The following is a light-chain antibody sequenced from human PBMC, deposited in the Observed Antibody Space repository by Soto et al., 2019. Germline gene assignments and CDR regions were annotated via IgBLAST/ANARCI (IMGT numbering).Light chain of an antibody. J-gene: IGLJ1*01. V-gene: IGLV2-14*01. CDR2: EVS. CDR3: SSYTSSSTLV. CDR1: SSDVGGYNY. Sequence: QSALTQPASVSGSPGQSITISCTGTSSDVGGYNYVSWYQQHPGKAPKLMIYEVSNRPSGVSNRFSGSKSGNTASLTISGLQAEEVADYYCSSYTSSSTLVFGTGTKVTVL.